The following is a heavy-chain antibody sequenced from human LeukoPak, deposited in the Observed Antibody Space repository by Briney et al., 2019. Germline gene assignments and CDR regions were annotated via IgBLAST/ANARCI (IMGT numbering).Heavy chain of an antibody. J-gene: IGHJ3*02. Sequence: GSLRLSCAASGFTFSSYWMSWVRQAPGKGLEWVANIKQDGSEKYYVDSVKGRFTISRDNAKNSLYLQMNSLRAEDTAVYYCARDLSRSYYYDSRPGAFDIWGQGTMVTVSS. CDR1: GFTFSSYW. CDR3: ARDLSRSYYYDSRPGAFDI. CDR2: IKQDGSEK. D-gene: IGHD3-22*01. V-gene: IGHV3-7*01.